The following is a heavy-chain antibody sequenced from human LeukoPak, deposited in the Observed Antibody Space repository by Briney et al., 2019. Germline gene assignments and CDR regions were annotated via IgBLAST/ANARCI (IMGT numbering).Heavy chain of an antibody. J-gene: IGHJ4*02. CDR1: GFSFSRYG. CDR2: IRDNGSTR. Sequence: GGSLRLSCAASGFSFSRYGLHWVRQAPGKGLEWMAFIRDNGSTRYYADSVKGRFTISRDNSKNTLYLQMNSLRAEDTAVYYCAKESGGWYFDYWGQGTLVTVSS. V-gene: IGHV3-30*02. CDR3: AKESGGWYFDY. D-gene: IGHD2-15*01.